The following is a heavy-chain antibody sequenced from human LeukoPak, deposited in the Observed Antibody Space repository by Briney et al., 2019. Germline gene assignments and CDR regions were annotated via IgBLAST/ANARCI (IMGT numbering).Heavy chain of an antibody. J-gene: IGHJ3*02. Sequence: PGGSLRLSCAASGFTFSSYAMHWVRQAPGKELEWVAVISDDENNKYYADSVKGRFTISRDNSKNPLYLQMNSLRGEDTAVYYCASVDDLDAFAMWGQGTMVTVSS. CDR1: GFTFSSYA. CDR3: ASVDDLDAFAM. D-gene: IGHD5-12*01. V-gene: IGHV3-30*04. CDR2: ISDDENNK.